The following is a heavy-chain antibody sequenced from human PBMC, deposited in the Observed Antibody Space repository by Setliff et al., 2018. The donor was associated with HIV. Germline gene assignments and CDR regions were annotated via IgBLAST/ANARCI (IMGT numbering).Heavy chain of an antibody. Sequence: SQTLSLTCVISGDSVSSTSGAWTWIRQSPSGGLEWLGRTYYRSEWKNDYAVSLKSRITVNADTSKNQFSLHLKSVTPADSAVYYCAGGTWFDGLDSWSQGSLVTVSS. D-gene: IGHD3-9*01. V-gene: IGHV6-1*01. J-gene: IGHJ4*02. CDR3: AGGTWFDGLDS. CDR1: GDSVSSTSGA. CDR2: TYYRSEWKN.